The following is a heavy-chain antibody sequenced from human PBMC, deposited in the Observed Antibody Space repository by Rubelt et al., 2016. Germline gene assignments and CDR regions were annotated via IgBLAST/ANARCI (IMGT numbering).Heavy chain of an antibody. J-gene: IGHJ6*02. CDR2: ISSSSSYI. CDR3: AREIKDSHGGVHYYNGLDV. D-gene: IGHD2-21*01. V-gene: IGHV3-21*01. Sequence: GLEWVSSISSSSSYIYYADSVKGRFTISRDNAKNSLYLQMNSLRAEDTAVYYCAREIKDSHGGVHYYNGLDVWGQGTTVTVSS.